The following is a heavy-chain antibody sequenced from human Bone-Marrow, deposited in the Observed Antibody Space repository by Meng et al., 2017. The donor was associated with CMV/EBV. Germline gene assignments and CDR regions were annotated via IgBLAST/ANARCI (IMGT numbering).Heavy chain of an antibody. V-gene: IGHV1-2*02. CDR1: GHPLTGSY. Sequence: ASVKVSCKASGHPLTGSYMHWVRQAPGQGLEWMGWMSFDTGATKYAQMYQGRVSLTRDTSINTIYMELSSLTFDDTAVYFCTRSGHFWGFDVWVQGTLVTVSS. J-gene: IGHJ3*01. CDR3: TRSGHFWGFDV. D-gene: IGHD3-3*02. CDR2: MSFDTGAT.